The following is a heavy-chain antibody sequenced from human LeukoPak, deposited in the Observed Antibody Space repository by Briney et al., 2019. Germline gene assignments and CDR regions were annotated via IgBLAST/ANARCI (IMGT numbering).Heavy chain of an antibody. CDR3: ARIMGRGYCSSTSCRGDWFDP. V-gene: IGHV4-4*02. Sequence: SGTLSLTCAVSGGSISSSNWWSWVRQPPGKGLEWIGEIYHSGSTNYNPSLKSRVAISVDKSKNQFSLKLSSVTAADTAVYYCARIMGRGYCSSTSCRGDWFDPWGQGTLVTVSS. CDR2: IYHSGST. J-gene: IGHJ5*02. CDR1: GGSISSSNW. D-gene: IGHD2-2*01.